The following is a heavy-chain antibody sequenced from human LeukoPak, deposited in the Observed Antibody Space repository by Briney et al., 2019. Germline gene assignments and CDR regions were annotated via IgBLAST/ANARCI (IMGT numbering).Heavy chain of an antibody. J-gene: IGHJ4*02. D-gene: IGHD1-1*01. Sequence: ASVKVSCRASGYXFISYYMHWVRQAPGQGLEWMGTINPSGGSTSYAQKFQGRVTMTRDTSTSTVYMDLSSLRSEDTAVYFCARAMTTNWYYFDYWGQGTLVTVSS. CDR1: GYXFISYY. CDR2: INPSGGST. CDR3: ARAMTTNWYYFDY. V-gene: IGHV1-46*01.